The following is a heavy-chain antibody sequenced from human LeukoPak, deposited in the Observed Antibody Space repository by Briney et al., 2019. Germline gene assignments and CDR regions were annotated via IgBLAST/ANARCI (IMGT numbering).Heavy chain of an antibody. CDR2: ISGSGGST. D-gene: IGHD1-26*01. J-gene: IGHJ6*02. V-gene: IGHV3-23*01. CDR1: GFTFSSYA. CDR3: AKDWWDPPPHYYYYGMDV. Sequence: GGSLRLSCAASGFTFSSYAMSWVRQAPGKGLEWVSAISGSGGSTYYADSVKGRFTISRDNSKNTLYLQMNSLRAEDTAVYYCAKDWWDPPPHYYYYGMDVWGQGTTVTVSS.